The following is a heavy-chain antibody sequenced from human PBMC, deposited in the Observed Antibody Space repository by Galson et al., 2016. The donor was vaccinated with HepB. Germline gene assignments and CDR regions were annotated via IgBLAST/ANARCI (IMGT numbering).Heavy chain of an antibody. CDR3: ARDGRRGYDMDV. J-gene: IGHJ6*02. CDR2: IASNRRTI. Sequence: SLRLSCAASGFTFKSYAMNWVRQAPGKGLEWVSYIASNRRTIYYADSATGRFTISRDNAKNSLYLQMNSLRDEDTAVYYCARDGRRGYDMDVWGQGTMVTVSS. V-gene: IGHV3-48*02. CDR1: GFTFKSYA.